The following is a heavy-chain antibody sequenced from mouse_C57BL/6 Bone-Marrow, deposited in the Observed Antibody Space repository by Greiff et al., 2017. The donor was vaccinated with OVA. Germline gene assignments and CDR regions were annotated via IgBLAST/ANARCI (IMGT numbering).Heavy chain of an antibody. CDR2: FHPYNDDT. CDR3: ARGVYYYGSSPAWFAY. D-gene: IGHD1-1*01. V-gene: IGHV1-47*01. CDR1: GYTFTTYP. J-gene: IGHJ3*01. Sequence: VQLQQSRAELVKPGASVKMSCKASGYTFTTYPIEWMKQNHGKSLEWIGNFHPYNDDTKYNEKFKGKATLTVEKSSSTVYLELSRLTSDDSAVYYCARGVYYYGSSPAWFAYWGQGTLVTVSA.